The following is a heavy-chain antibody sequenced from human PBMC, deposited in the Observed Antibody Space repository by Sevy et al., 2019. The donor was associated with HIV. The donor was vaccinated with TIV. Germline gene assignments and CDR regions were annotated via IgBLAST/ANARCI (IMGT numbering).Heavy chain of an antibody. Sequence: SETLSLTCAVYGGSFSGYYWSWIRQPPGKGLEWIVEINHSGSTNYNPSLKSRVTISVDTSKNQFSLKLSSVTAADTAVYYCARDKAEYCSSTSCYQGAFDIWGQGTMVTVSS. V-gene: IGHV4-34*01. D-gene: IGHD2-2*01. CDR2: INHSGST. J-gene: IGHJ3*02. CDR1: GGSFSGYY. CDR3: ARDKAEYCSSTSCYQGAFDI.